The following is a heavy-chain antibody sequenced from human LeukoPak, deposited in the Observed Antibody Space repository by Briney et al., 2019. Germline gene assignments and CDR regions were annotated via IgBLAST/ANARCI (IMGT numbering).Heavy chain of an antibody. D-gene: IGHD6-13*01. V-gene: IGHV4-34*01. J-gene: IGHJ6*02. CDR2: INHSGST. CDR3: ALGNHIAAAGDYYYYYGMDV. CDR1: GGPFSGYY. Sequence: SETLSLTCAVYGGPFSGYYWSWIRQPPGKGLEWIGEINHSGSTNYNPSLKSRVTISVDTSKNQFSLKLSSVTAADTAVYYCALGNHIAAAGDYYYYYGMDVWGQGTMVTVSS.